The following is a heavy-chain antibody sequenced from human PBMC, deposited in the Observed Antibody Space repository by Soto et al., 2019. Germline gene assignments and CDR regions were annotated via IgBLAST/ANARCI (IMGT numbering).Heavy chain of an antibody. Sequence: PSETLSLTCSVSGGSLSGYYWSWIRKHAGKDLEWMGRIYQTGSTDYNPSLKSRVTMSGDTSKNQFSLKMSSVTAAYTQVYYGARDRTKTFRDWFDPWGQGISVTVSS. CDR2: IYQTGST. CDR1: GGSLSGYY. J-gene: IGHJ5*02. CDR3: ARDRTKTFRDWFDP. V-gene: IGHV4-4*07.